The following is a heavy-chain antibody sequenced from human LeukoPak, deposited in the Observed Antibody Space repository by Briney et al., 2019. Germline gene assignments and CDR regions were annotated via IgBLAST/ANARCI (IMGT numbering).Heavy chain of an antibody. CDR1: GFTFSSYA. CDR3: AKAFGAAAIPPTFDY. V-gene: IGHV3-23*01. CDR2: ISGSGGST. D-gene: IGHD2-2*02. J-gene: IGHJ4*02. Sequence: AGGSLRLSCAASGFTFSSYAMSWVRQAPGKGLEWVSAISGSGGSTYYADSVKGRFTISRDNSKNTLYLQMNSLRAEDTAVYYCAKAFGAAAIPPTFDYWGQGTLVTVSS.